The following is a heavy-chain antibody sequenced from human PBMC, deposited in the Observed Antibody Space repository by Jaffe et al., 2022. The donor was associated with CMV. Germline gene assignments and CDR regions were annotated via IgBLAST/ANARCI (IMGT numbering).Heavy chain of an antibody. D-gene: IGHD3-10*01. Sequence: QITLKESGPTLVKPTQTLTLTCTFSGFSLSTSGVGVGWIRQPPGKALEWLALIYWDDDKRYSPSLKSRLTITKDTSKNQVVLTMTNMDPVDTATYYCAHSSDSVRGAIGWFDPWGQGTLVTVSS. V-gene: IGHV2-5*02. CDR2: IYWDDDK. CDR1: GFSLSTSGVG. J-gene: IGHJ5*02. CDR3: AHSSDSVRGAIGWFDP.